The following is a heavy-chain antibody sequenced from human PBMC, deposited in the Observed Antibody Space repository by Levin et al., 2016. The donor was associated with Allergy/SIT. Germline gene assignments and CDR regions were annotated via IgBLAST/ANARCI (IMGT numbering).Heavy chain of an antibody. CDR3: ARGLGVSTVTPWGY. V-gene: IGHV3-74*01. J-gene: IGHJ4*02. CDR2: ISSDGSSS. Sequence: GESLKISCAASGFTFSSYWIYWVRQAPGKGLVWVSRISSDGSSSNYADSVKDRFNISRDNAKNTLYLQMTSLRAEDTAVYYCARGLGVSTVTPWGYWGQGTLVTVSS. D-gene: IGHD4-17*01. CDR1: GFTFSSYW.